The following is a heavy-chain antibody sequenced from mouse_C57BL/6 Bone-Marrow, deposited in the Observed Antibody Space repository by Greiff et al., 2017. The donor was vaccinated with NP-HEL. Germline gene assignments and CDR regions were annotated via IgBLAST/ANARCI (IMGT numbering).Heavy chain of an antibody. V-gene: IGHV5-17*01. Sequence: EVQVVESGGGLVKPGGSLKLSCAASGFTFSDYGMHWVRQAPEKGLEWVAYISSGSSTIYYADTVKGRFTISRDNAKNTLFLQMTSLRSEDTAMYYCARRATVVPYWYFDVWGTGTTVTVSS. J-gene: IGHJ1*03. CDR3: ARRATVVPYWYFDV. CDR1: GFTFSDYG. CDR2: ISSGSSTI. D-gene: IGHD1-1*01.